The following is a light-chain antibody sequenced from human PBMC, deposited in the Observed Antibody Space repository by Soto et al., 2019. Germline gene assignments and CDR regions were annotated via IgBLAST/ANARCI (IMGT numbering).Light chain of an antibody. J-gene: IGKJ4*01. CDR3: QQYNNWPPLT. CDR2: GAS. CDR1: QSVSSN. Sequence: EIVMTQSPATLSVSPGERATLSCRASQSVSSNLAWYQQNPGHAPRLLIYGASTRATGIPARFSGSGSGTEFTLTISSLQSEDFAVYYCQQYNNWPPLTFGGGTKVEIK. V-gene: IGKV3-15*01.